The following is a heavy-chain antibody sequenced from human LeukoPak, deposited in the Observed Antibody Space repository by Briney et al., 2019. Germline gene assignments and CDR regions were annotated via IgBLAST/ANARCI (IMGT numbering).Heavy chain of an antibody. V-gene: IGHV4-31*03. CDR1: GGSISSGGYY. J-gene: IGHJ4*02. D-gene: IGHD3-10*01. Sequence: SQTLSLTCTVSGGSISSGGYYWSWIRQHPGKGLEWIGYIYYSGSTYYNPSLKSRVTISVDTSKNQFSLKLSSVTAADTAVYYCATNSGSGSYFDYWGQGTLVTVSS. CDR3: ATNSGSGSYFDY. CDR2: IYYSGST.